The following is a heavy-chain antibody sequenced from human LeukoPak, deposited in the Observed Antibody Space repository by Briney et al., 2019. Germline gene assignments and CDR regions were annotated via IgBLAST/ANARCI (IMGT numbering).Heavy chain of an antibody. J-gene: IGHJ4*02. CDR2: IYSGGST. CDR1: GFTVSSNY. V-gene: IGHV3-66*01. D-gene: IGHD3-22*01. Sequence: VGSLRLSCAASGFTVSSNYMSWVRQAPGKGLEWVSVIYSGGSTYYADSVKGRFTISRDNSKNTLYLQMNSLRAEDTAVYYCARESGDYYDSSGYRDYWGQGTLVTVSS. CDR3: ARESGDYYDSSGYRDY.